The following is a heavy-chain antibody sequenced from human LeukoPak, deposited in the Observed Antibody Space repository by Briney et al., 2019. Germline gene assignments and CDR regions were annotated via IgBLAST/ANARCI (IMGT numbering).Heavy chain of an antibody. CDR2: IYHSGST. CDR1: GCSISSGYY. J-gene: IGHJ4*02. Sequence: NPSETLSLTCTVSGCSISSGYYWGWIRQPPGKGLEWIGSIYHSGSTDYNPSLKSRVTISVDTSKNQFSLKLSSVTAADTAVYYCARGANYYDSSGYYSPNFDYWGQGTLVTVSS. V-gene: IGHV4-38-2*02. CDR3: ARGANYYDSSGYYSPNFDY. D-gene: IGHD3-22*01.